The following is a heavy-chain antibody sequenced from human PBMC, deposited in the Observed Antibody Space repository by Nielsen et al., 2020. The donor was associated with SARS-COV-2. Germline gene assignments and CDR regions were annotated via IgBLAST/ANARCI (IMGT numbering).Heavy chain of an antibody. D-gene: IGHD3-22*01. Sequence: SETLSLTCTVSGGSISSGGYYWSWIRQHPGKGLEWIGYIYYSGSTYYNPSLKSRVTISVDTSKNQFSLKLSSVTAADTAVYYCARVRFGAYDSSGYYHDYWGQGTLVTVSS. V-gene: IGHV4-31*03. CDR2: IYYSGST. J-gene: IGHJ4*02. CDR3: ARVRFGAYDSSGYYHDY. CDR1: GGSISSGGYY.